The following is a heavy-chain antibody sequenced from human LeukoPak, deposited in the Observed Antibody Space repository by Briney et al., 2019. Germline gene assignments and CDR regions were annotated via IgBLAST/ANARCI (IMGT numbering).Heavy chain of an antibody. CDR2: IYYSGST. J-gene: IGHJ5*02. CDR1: GGSISSYY. D-gene: IGHD5-18*01. CDR3: ARHSGVQLWSPNWFDP. V-gene: IGHV4-59*08. Sequence: SETLSLTCTVSGGSISSYYWSWIRQPPGKGLEWIGFIYYSGSTNYNPSLKSRVTISVDTSKNQFSLKLSSVTAADTAVYYCARHSGVQLWSPNWFDPWGQGTLVTVSS.